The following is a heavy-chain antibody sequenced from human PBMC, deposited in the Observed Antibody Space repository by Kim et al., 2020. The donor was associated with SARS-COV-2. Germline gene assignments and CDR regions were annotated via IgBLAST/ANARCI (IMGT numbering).Heavy chain of an antibody. Sequence: ASVKVSCKASGYTFTDYYLYWVRQAPGQGLEWMGWINPKSGATYYLKIFQGRVTMTRDTSTSTAYMELTRLRSDDTAVYYCSRVDPWVPPGDYWGQGTQLIVSS. CDR3: SRVDPWVPPGDY. J-gene: IGHJ4*02. CDR2: INPKSGAT. CDR1: GYTFTDYY. D-gene: IGHD3-10*01. V-gene: IGHV1-2*02.